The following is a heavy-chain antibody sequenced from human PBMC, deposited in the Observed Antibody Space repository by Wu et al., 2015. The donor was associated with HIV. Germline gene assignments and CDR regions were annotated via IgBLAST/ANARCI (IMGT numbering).Heavy chain of an antibody. CDR2: MNPNSGNT. Sequence: QVQLVQSGAEVKKPGASVKVSCKASGYTFTSYDINWVRQATGQGLEWMGWMNPNSGNTGYAQKFQGRVTMTRNTSISTAYMELSSLRSEDTAVYYCARALNTVVTPSYAFDIWGQGTMVTVSS. CDR3: ARALNTVVTPSYAFDI. V-gene: IGHV1-8*01. D-gene: IGHD4-23*01. J-gene: IGHJ3*02. CDR1: GYTFTSYD.